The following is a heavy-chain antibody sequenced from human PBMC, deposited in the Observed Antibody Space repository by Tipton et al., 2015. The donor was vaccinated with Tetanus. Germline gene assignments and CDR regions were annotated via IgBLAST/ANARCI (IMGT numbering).Heavy chain of an antibody. V-gene: IGHV3-74*01. CDR1: EFTFSSYW. CDR3: ARGRDGFHGYFDY. Sequence: SLRLSCAASEFTFSSYWMHWVRQAPGKGLVWVSRISPDGRSTSNADSVKGRFTISRDNAKNTLYVQMNSLRAEDTGVYYCARGRDGFHGYFDYWGQGALVTVSS. CDR2: ISPDGRST. J-gene: IGHJ4*02. D-gene: IGHD5-24*01.